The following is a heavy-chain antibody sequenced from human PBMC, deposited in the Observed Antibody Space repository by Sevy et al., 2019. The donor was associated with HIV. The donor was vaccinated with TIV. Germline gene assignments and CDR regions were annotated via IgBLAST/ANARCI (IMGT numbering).Heavy chain of an antibody. V-gene: IGHV4-34*01. CDR2: INHSGST. Sequence: SETLSLTCAVYGGSFSGYYWSWIRQPPGKGLEWIGEINHSGSTNYNPSLKSRVTISVDTSKNQFSLKLGSVTAADTAVYYCARGGRVAMNFDYWGQGTLVTVSS. CDR1: GGSFSGYY. CDR3: ARGGRVAMNFDY. J-gene: IGHJ4*02. D-gene: IGHD2-21*01.